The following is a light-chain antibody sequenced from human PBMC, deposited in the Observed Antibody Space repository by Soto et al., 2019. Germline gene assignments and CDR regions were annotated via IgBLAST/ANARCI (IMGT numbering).Light chain of an antibody. CDR1: QSVSRN. J-gene: IGKJ2*01. CDR2: GVS. CDR3: QHSNNWPPRFT. Sequence: EIVMTQSPVTLSLSPGEGATLSCRASQSVSRNLAWYQQKPGQAPRLLIYGVSTRATGTPTRFSGSGSGTEFTLTISSLQSEDFAVYYFQHSNNWPPRFTFGQGTRLEIK. V-gene: IGKV3-15*01.